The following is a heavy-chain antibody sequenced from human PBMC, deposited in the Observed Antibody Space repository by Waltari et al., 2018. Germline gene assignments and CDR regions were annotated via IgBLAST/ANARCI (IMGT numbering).Heavy chain of an antibody. Sequence: QVQLVQSGAEVKKPAASEKVSCKASGYTFTRYAMHWVRQAPGQRIEWTGWINASNVNTNYSQKCHNRVNITTETPASTAQMEPSNLRSEDTDLHYCASMAGSNYPCSAMEVWGQGTTVTVSS. CDR2: INASNVNT. CDR1: GYTFTRYA. D-gene: IGHD1-7*01. J-gene: IGHJ6*02. CDR3: ASMAGSNYPCSAMEV. V-gene: IGHV1-3*01.